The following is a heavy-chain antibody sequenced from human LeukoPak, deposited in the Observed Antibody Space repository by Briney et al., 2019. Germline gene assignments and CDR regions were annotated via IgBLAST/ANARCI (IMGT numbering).Heavy chain of an antibody. D-gene: IGHD1-14*01. CDR1: GFTFSSYG. J-gene: IGHJ4*02. V-gene: IGHV3-48*01. CDR3: TRDNNRKDDY. CDR2: ISSSSSTI. Sequence: GGSLRLSCAASGFTFSSYGMTWVRQAPGKGLEWVSYISSSSSTIYYADSVKGRFTISRDSAKNSLYLQLNSLRAEDTAVYYCTRDNNRKDDYWGQGTLVTVSS.